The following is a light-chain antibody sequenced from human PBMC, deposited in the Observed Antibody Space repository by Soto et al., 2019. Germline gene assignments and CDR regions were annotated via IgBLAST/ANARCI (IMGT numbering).Light chain of an antibody. CDR1: RSNIGAGYD. V-gene: IGLV1-40*01. J-gene: IGLJ2*01. Sequence: QSVLTQPPSVSGAPGQRVTISCTGSRSNIGAGYDVHWYQQLPGTAPKLLIYGNSNRPSGVPDRFSGSKSGTSASLAITGLHAEDEADYYCQSYHSSLSGDVVFGGGTKLTVL. CDR2: GNS. CDR3: QSYHSSLSGDVV.